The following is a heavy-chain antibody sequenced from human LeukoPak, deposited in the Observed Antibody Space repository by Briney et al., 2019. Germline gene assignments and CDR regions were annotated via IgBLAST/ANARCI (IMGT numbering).Heavy chain of an antibody. CDR1: GFTFSSYS. CDR2: ISSSSSYI. D-gene: IGHD6-19*01. V-gene: IGHV3-21*01. CDR3: ARSIAVAGYDHFDY. J-gene: IGHJ4*02. Sequence: GGSLRLSCAASGFTFSSYSMNWVRQAPGKGLEWVSSISSSSSYIYYADSVKGRFTISRDNAKNSLYLQMNSLRAEDTAVYYCARSIAVAGYDHFDYWGQGTLVTVSS.